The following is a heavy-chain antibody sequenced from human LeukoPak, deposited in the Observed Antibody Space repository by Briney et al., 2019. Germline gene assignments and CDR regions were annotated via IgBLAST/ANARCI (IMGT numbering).Heavy chain of an antibody. CDR2: IYYSGST. V-gene: IGHV4-59*08. CDR3: ARRSAEYYDILTGYSSYYYYGMDV. CDR1: GGSISSYY. D-gene: IGHD3-9*01. J-gene: IGHJ6*02. Sequence: PSETLSLTCTVSGGSISSYYWSWVRQPPGKGLEWIGYIYYSGSTNYNPSLKSRVTISVDTSKNQFSLKLSSVTAADTAVYYCARRSAEYYDILTGYSSYYYYGMDVWGQGTTVTVSS.